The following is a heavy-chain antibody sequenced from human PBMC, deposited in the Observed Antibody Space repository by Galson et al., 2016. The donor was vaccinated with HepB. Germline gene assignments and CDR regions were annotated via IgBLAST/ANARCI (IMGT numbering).Heavy chain of an antibody. Sequence: SLRLSCAASGFSLETYAMSSVRQAPGKGLEWVSSISGSGGSKHYADSVRGRFSVSRDNAQNILYMQMNTLRAEDTAVYYCARHRYAYGLYFDQWGQGTLVSVSS. J-gene: IGHJ4*02. D-gene: IGHD5-18*01. CDR2: ISGSGGSK. CDR1: GFSLETYA. V-gene: IGHV3-23*01. CDR3: ARHRYAYGLYFDQ.